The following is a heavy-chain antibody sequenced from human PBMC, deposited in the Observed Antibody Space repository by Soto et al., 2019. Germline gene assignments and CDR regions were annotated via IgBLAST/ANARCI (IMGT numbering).Heavy chain of an antibody. CDR3: ARGPPSGYDFWSGYLDWFDP. D-gene: IGHD3-3*01. J-gene: IGHJ5*02. CDR1: GGSVSSGSYY. V-gene: IGHV4-61*01. CDR2: IYYSGST. Sequence: ETLSLTCTVSGGSVSSGSYYWSWIRQPPGKGLEWIGYIYYSGSTNYNPSLKSRVTISVDTSKNQFSLKLSSVTAADTAVYYCARGPPSGYDFWSGYLDWFDPWGQGTLVTVSS.